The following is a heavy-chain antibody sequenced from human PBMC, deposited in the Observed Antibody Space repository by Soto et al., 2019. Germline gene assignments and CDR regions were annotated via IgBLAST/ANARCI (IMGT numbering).Heavy chain of an antibody. CDR3: ARGRGFDP. CDR1: GGSFNGYY. J-gene: IGHJ5*02. CDR2: INHIGTI. V-gene: IGHV4-34*01. Sequence: QVQLKQWGAGLLKPSETLSLTCAVYGGSFNGYYRNWIRQPPGKGLEWIGEINHIGTINYNASLKSRVTISLDTSKNELLLKLNSVTAADTAVYYCARGRGFDPWGQGTLVTVSS.